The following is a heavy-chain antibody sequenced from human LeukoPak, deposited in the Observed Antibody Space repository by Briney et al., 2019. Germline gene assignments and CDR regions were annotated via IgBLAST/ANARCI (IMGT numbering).Heavy chain of an antibody. V-gene: IGHV3-21*01. CDR1: GFTFSSYS. J-gene: IGHJ3*02. CDR3: AITPLAFDI. CDR2: ISSSSSYI. Sequence: GGSLRLSCAASGFTFSSYSMNWVRQAPGMGLEWASSISSSSSYIYYAGSVKGRFTISRDNAKNSLYLQMNSLRAEDTAVYYCAITPLAFDIWGQGTMVTVSS.